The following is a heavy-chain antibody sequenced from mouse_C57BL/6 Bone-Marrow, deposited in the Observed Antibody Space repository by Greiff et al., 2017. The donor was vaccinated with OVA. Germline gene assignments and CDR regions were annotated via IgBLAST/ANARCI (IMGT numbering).Heavy chain of an antibody. CDR1: GYTFTSYW. V-gene: IGHV1-59*01. Sequence: QVQLQQPGAELVRPGTSVKLSCKASGYTFTSYWMHWVKQRPGQGLEWIGVIDPSDSYTNYNQKFKGKATLTVDTASSTAYMQLSSLTSEDSAVYYCARVGYYMFAYWGQGTLVTVSA. CDR2: IDPSDSYT. J-gene: IGHJ3*01. D-gene: IGHD2-3*01. CDR3: ARVGYYMFAY.